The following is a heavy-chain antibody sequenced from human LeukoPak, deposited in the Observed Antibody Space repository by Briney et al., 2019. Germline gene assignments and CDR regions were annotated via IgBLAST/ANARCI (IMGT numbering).Heavy chain of an antibody. Sequence: SETLSLTCTVSGGSISSSDYYWSWIRQPPGKGLEWIGYIYYSGSTSYNPSLKSRVTISVDTSKNQFSLKLSSVTAADTAVYYCARGLNYGVSIQSYWYFDLWGRGTLVTVSS. J-gene: IGHJ2*01. V-gene: IGHV4-30-4*01. CDR1: GGSISSSDYY. CDR3: ARGLNYGVSIQSYWYFDL. CDR2: IYYSGST. D-gene: IGHD4-17*01.